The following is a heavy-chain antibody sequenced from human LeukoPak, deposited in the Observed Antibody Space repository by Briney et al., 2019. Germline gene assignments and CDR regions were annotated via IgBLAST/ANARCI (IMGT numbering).Heavy chain of an antibody. V-gene: IGHV3-30-3*01. CDR3: ASGYISMRAAIDY. J-gene: IGHJ4*02. CDR1: GFSFNSDW. CDR2: ISYDGSNK. Sequence: GGSLRLSCAASGFSFNSDWMHWVRQAPGKGLEWVAVISYDGSNKYYADSVKGRFTISRDNSKNTLYLQMNSLRAEDTAVYYCASGYISMRAAIDYWGQGTLVTVSS. D-gene: IGHD5-18*01.